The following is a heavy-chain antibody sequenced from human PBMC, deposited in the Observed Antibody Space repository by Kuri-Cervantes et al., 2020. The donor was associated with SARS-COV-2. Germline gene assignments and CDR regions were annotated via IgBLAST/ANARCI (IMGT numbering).Heavy chain of an antibody. CDR1: GYTLTELS. CDR3: ARDFGFSVLLYWFDP. CDR2: FDPEDGET. Sequence: ASVKVSCKVSGYTLTELSMHWVRQAPGKGLEWMGGFDPEDGETIYAQKFQGRVTMTEDTSTDTAYMELSSLRSDDTAVYYCARDFGFSVLLYWFDPWGQGTLVTVSS. V-gene: IGHV1-24*01. D-gene: IGHD2-2*01. J-gene: IGHJ5*02.